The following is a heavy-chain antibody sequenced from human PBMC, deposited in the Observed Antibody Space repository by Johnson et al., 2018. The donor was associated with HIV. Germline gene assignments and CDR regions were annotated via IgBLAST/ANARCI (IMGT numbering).Heavy chain of an antibody. CDR3: ANSLLLDAFNI. CDR1: GFIFSDHC. V-gene: IGHV3-23*04. J-gene: IGHJ3*02. Sequence: VQLVESGGGLVRPGGSLRLSCAASGFIFSDHCMTWVRQAPGKGLEWVSFISGGEDDTYYADSVKGRFTISRDNSKTTLYLQMNSLRDEDTAVYYCANSLLLDAFNIWGQGTVVTVSS. CDR2: ISGGEDDT.